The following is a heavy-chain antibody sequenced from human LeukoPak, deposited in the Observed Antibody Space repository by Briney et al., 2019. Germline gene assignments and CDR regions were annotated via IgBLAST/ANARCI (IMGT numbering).Heavy chain of an antibody. V-gene: IGHV4-59*08. D-gene: IGHD3-10*01. CDR1: GGSISSYY. CDR3: ARLNGSGSPPWDYYYGMDV. CDR2: IYYSGST. Sequence: SETLSLTCTVSGGSISSYYWSWIRQPPGKGLEWIGYIYYSGSTNYNPSLKSRVTISVDTSKNQFSLKLSSVTAADTAVYYCARLNGSGSPPWDYYYGMDVWAKGPRSPSP. J-gene: IGHJ6*02.